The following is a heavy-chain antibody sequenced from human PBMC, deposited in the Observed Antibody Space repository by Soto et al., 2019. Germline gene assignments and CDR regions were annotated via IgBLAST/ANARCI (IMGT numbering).Heavy chain of an antibody. Sequence: EVHLVETGGGLIQPGGSLRLSCAASGFSISINYMSWVRQAPGKGLEWVSLIHADGSTSYADSANGRFTISRDNSKNTVYLQMNSLRVEDTAVYYCASLAVAEGFDPWGQGTLVTVSS. D-gene: IGHD6-19*01. CDR3: ASLAVAEGFDP. CDR2: IHADGST. CDR1: GFSISINY. J-gene: IGHJ5*02. V-gene: IGHV3-53*02.